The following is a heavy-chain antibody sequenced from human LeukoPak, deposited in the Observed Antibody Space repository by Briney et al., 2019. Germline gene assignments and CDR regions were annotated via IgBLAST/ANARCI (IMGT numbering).Heavy chain of an antibody. V-gene: IGHV3-23*01. Sequence: GWSLRLSCVASGFTFSSYAMSWVRQAPGKGLEWVSAISASGGGTYYADSVKGRFTISRDNSKNTLYLQMNSLRAEDTAVYSCAKGKTSLDYWGQGTLVTVSS. J-gene: IGHJ4*02. CDR2: ISASGGGT. CDR3: AKGKTSLDY. CDR1: GFTFSSYA.